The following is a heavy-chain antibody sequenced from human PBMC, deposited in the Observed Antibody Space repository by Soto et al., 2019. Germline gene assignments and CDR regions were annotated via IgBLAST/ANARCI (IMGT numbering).Heavy chain of an antibody. CDR2: IYYSVST. D-gene: IGHD3-10*01. J-gene: IGHJ6*02. V-gene: IGHV4-61*01. CDR1: GGSVSSGSCY. CDR3: ARDYYGSGSYYSYYYYGMDV. Sequence: TSATLSLTCTGSGGSVSSGSCYWSWIRQPPGEGLEWIVYIYYSVSTNYNPSLKSRVTISVDTSKNQFSLKLSSVTAADTAVYYCARDYYGSGSYYSYYYYGMDVWGQGTTVTVSS.